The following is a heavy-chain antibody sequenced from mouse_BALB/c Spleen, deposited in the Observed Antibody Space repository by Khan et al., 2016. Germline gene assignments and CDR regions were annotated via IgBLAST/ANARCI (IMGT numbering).Heavy chain of an antibody. CDR2: ISSGGDFT. Sequence: EVELVESGGGLVKPGGSLKLSCAGSGFAFSRYDMSWVRQTPEKRLEWVAFISSGGDFTYFPDTMRGRFTISRDNTNNTLHLQMSSLRSDDTAIYYCARHGLPHWYFDVWGAGTTVTVSS. D-gene: IGHD2-4*01. CDR1: GFAFSRYD. CDR3: ARHGLPHWYFDV. J-gene: IGHJ1*01. V-gene: IGHV5-12-1*01.